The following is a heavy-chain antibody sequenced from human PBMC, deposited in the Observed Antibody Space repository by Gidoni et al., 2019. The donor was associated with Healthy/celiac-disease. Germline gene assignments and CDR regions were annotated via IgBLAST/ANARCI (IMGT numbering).Heavy chain of an antibody. V-gene: IGHV3-30*18. CDR3: AKDHSGIIQLWLEY. J-gene: IGHJ4*02. CDR1: GFTLRSYG. CDR2: ISYDGSNK. Sequence: QVQLVESAGGVVQPGRSLSLPCAASGFTLRSYGMHWVRQAPGKGLEWVAVISYDGSNKYYADSVKGRFTISRDNSKNTLYLQMNSLRAEDTAVYYCAKDHSGIIQLWLEYWGQGTLVTVSS. D-gene: IGHD5-18*01.